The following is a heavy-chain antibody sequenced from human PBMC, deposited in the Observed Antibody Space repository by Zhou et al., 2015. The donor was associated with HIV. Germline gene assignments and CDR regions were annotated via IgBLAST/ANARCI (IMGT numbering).Heavy chain of an antibody. Sequence: QVQLVQSGAEVKKPGASVKVSCTASGYSFNTYDINWVRQATGQGLEWMGWMNPNSGNTGSTQRFQGRITMTRNTSINTAYMELRGLTSDDTAIYFCARAGYWGQGTPVTVSS. J-gene: IGHJ4*02. CDR3: ARAGY. CDR1: GYSFNTYD. V-gene: IGHV1-8*01. CDR2: MNPNSGNT.